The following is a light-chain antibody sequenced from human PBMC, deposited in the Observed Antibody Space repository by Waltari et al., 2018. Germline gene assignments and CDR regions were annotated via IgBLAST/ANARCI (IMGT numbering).Light chain of an antibody. CDR3: QHYNNLPLT. CDR2: GAS. Sequence: EIVMTQSPATLSVSPGERATLSCRTSQRVSSKLAWYQQRPGQAPRLLIDGASTRATGIPARFTGSGSGTEFTLTISSLQSEDFAVYFCQHYNNLPLTFGGGTKVEI. CDR1: QRVSSK. J-gene: IGKJ4*01. V-gene: IGKV3-15*01.